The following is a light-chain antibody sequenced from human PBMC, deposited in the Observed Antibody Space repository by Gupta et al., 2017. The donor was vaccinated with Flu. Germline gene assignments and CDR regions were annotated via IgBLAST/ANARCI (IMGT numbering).Light chain of an antibody. CDR2: LGS. CDR1: QSLLHSNGYNY. CDR3: MQALQTPLT. V-gene: IGKV2-28*01. Sequence: VTPGEPASISCRSSQSLLHSNGYNYLDWYLQKPGQSPQLLIYLGSNRASGVPDRFSGSGSGTDFTLKISRVEAEDVGVYYCMQALQTPLTLGGGTKVEIK. J-gene: IGKJ4*01.